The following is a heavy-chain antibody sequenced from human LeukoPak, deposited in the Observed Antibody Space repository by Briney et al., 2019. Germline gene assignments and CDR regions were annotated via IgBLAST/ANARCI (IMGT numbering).Heavy chain of an antibody. CDR2: IYYSGST. J-gene: IGHJ6*03. V-gene: IGHV4-59*01. Sequence: SETLSLTCTVSGGSISSYYWSWIRQPPGKGLEWIGYIYYSGSTNYNPSLKSRVTISVDTSKNQFSLKLSSVTAADTAVYYCARAKKQWLGRAYYYYYMDVWGKGTTVTVSS. D-gene: IGHD6-19*01. CDR1: GGSISSYY. CDR3: ARAKKQWLGRAYYYYYMDV.